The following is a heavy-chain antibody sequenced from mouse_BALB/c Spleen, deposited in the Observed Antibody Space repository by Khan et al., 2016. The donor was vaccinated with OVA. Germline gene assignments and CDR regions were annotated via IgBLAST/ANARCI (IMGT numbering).Heavy chain of an antibody. V-gene: IGHV2-9*02. CDR3: AGLYYYGSSFYAMDY. Sequence: VQGVESGPGLVAPSQSLSITCTVSGFSLTSYGVHWVRQPPGKGLEWLGVIWAGGSTNYNSALMSRLSISKDNSKSQVFLKMNSLQTDDTAMYYCAGLYYYGSSFYAMDYWGQGTSVTVSS. J-gene: IGHJ4*01. D-gene: IGHD1-1*01. CDR2: IWAGGST. CDR1: GFSLTSYG.